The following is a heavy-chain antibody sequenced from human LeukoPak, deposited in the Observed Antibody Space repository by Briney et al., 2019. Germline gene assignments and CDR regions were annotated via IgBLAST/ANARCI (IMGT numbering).Heavy chain of an antibody. CDR2: IYSGGST. V-gene: IGHV3-66*02. CDR1: GFTVSSNY. J-gene: IGHJ4*02. D-gene: IGHD1-26*01. Sequence: GGSLRFSCAASGFTVSSNYMSWVRQAPGKGLEWVSLIYSGGSTYYADSVRGRFTISRDNSRNTLYLQMNSLRAEDTAVYYCARLVSGSYFGYWGQGALVTVSS. CDR3: ARLVSGSYFGY.